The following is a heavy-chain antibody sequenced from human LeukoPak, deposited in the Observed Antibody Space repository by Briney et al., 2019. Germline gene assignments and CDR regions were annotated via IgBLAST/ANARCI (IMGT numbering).Heavy chain of an antibody. CDR2: IYTSGST. CDR3: ARYSNYGWFDP. J-gene: IGHJ5*02. Sequence: SETLSLTCTVSGGSISSYYWSWIRQPPGKGLEWIGRIYTSGSTNYNPSLKSRVTISVDTSKNQFSLKLSSVTAADTAVYYFARYSNYGWFDPWGQGTLVTVSS. CDR1: GGSISSYY. D-gene: IGHD4-11*01. V-gene: IGHV4-4*08.